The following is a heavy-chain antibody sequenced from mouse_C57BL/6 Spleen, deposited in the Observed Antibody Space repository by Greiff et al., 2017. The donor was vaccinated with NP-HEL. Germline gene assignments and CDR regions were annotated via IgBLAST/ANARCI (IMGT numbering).Heavy chain of an antibody. CDR1: GFAFSSYG. V-gene: IGHV5-17*01. J-gene: IGHJ3*01. CDR2: IYRGGSAT. CDR3: ARRRYQVWFAY. Sequence: EVQVVESGGGLVKPGGSLKLSCAASGFAFSSYGMHWVRQAPGKGLEWVAYIYRGGSATYYAATVKGRFTISTDHANSTLFLQMTSLTSEDTAMYYCARRRYQVWFAYWGQGTLVTVSA. D-gene: IGHD1-1*01.